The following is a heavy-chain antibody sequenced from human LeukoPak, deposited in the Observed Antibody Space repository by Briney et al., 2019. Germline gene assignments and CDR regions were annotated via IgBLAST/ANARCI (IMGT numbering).Heavy chain of an antibody. V-gene: IGHV1-18*01. CDR3: ARASSPYNWYFDL. CDR2: VGAGNGDT. D-gene: IGHD4-11*01. Sequence: ASVKVSCKASGYSFNNHGLSWVRQAPGQGLEWVGWVGAGNGDTHYAQKLQGRVTMTTDTSTNTAYMDLRSLRSDYTAVYYCARASSPYNWYFDLWGRGTLVTVSS. J-gene: IGHJ2*01. CDR1: GYSFNNHG.